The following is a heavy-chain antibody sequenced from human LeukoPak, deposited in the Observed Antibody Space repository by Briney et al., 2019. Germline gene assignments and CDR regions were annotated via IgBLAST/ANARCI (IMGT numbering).Heavy chain of an antibody. V-gene: IGHV4-34*01. D-gene: IGHD5-12*01. Sequence: KASETLSLTCAVYGGSFSGYYWSWVRQPPGKGLEWIGEINHSGSTNYNPSLKSRVTMSLDTSKNQFSLKVTSVTAADTAVYYCAKNLRGSPGAFDLWGQGTMVTFSS. CDR1: GGSFSGYY. CDR3: AKNLRGSPGAFDL. J-gene: IGHJ3*01. CDR2: INHSGST.